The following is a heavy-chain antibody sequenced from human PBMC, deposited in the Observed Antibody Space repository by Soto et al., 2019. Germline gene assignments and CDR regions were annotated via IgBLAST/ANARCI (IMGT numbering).Heavy chain of an antibody. V-gene: IGHV4-59*01. J-gene: IGHJ4*02. CDR2: VYYTGST. Sequence: QPPGKPLEWIGYVYYTGSTYYNPSINSRVTISSDTSKNQFSLKLNSVTAADTAVYYCARDSFAHASMVRGVTGSWSALWGKGTLVTVS. D-gene: IGHD3-10*01. CDR3: ARDSFAHASMVRGVTGSWSAL.